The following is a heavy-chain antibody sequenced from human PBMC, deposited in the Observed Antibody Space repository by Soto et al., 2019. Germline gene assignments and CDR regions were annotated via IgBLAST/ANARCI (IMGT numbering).Heavy chain of an antibody. CDR1: GSTFSSDA. D-gene: IGHD3-10*01. CDR3: AKDKIVMVRGVMAD. J-gene: IGHJ4*02. V-gene: IGHV3-23*01. CDR2: ISGSGGST. Sequence: GGSLRLSCAASGSTFSSDAMSWVRQAPGKGLEWVSAISGSGGSTYYADSVKGRFTISRDNSKNTLYLQMNSLRAEDTAVYYCAKDKIVMVRGVMADWGQGTLVSVSS.